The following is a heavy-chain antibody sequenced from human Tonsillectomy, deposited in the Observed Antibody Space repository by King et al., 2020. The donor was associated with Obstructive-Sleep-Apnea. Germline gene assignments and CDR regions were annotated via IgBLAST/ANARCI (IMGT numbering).Heavy chain of an antibody. Sequence: QLVQSGAEVKKPGSSVKVSCKASGGTFSSYAISWVRQAPGQGLEWMGGIIPIFGTANYAQKFQGRVTITADESTSTAYMELSSLRSEDTAVYYCARDYYGSGSYYPSLLYYGMNVWGQGTTVTVSS. CDR1: GGTFSSYA. D-gene: IGHD3-10*01. CDR2: IIPIFGTA. CDR3: ARDYYGSGSYYPSLLYYGMNV. J-gene: IGHJ6*02. V-gene: IGHV1-69*01.